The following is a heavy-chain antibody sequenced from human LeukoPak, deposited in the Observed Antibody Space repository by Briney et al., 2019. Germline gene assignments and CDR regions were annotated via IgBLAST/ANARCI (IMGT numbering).Heavy chain of an antibody. CDR3: ARGVVVPAAMNPYYMDV. CDR2: IYYSGST. D-gene: IGHD2-2*01. J-gene: IGHJ6*03. Sequence: SETLSLTCTVSGGSISSYYWSWIRQPPGKGLEWIGYIYYSGSTNYNPSLKSRVTMSVDTSKNQFSLKLSSVTAADTAVYYCARGVVVPAAMNPYYMDVWGKGTTVTVSS. V-gene: IGHV4-59*01. CDR1: GGSISSYY.